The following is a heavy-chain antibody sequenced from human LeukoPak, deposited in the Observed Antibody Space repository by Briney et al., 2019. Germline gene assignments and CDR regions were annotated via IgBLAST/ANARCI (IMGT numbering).Heavy chain of an antibody. CDR3: ARSSMYLYYYYYYMDV. CDR2: INPSGGST. J-gene: IGHJ6*03. CDR1: GYTFTSYY. Sequence: ASVKVSCKASGYTFTSYYMHWVRQAPGQGLEWMGIINPSGGSTSYAQKFQGRVTMTRDMSTSTVYMELSSLRSEDTAVYHCARSSMYLYYYYYYMDVWGKGTTVTVSS. D-gene: IGHD2/OR15-2a*01. V-gene: IGHV1-46*01.